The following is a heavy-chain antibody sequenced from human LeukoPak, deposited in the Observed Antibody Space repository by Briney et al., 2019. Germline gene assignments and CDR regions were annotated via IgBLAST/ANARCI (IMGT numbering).Heavy chain of an antibody. CDR1: GGSISSYY. CDR3: ARSLSSAYPLVMDV. J-gene: IGHJ6*04. D-gene: IGHD3-22*01. Sequence: SETLSLTCTVSGGSISSYYWSWIRQPAGKGLEWIGRIYTSGSINYNPSLKSRVTISVDTSKNQFSLRLSSVTAADAAVYYCARSLSSAYPLVMDVWGKGTTVTVSS. V-gene: IGHV4-4*07. CDR2: IYTSGSI.